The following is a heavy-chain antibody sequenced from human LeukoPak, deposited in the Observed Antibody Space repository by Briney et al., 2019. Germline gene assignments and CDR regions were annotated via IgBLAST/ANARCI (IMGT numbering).Heavy chain of an antibody. CDR2: IKQDGSET. CDR1: GFTFSNYW. V-gene: IGHV3-7*01. CDR3: ARDLDYYDGSGYYAY. D-gene: IGHD3-22*01. Sequence: GGSLRLSCAASGFTFSNYWINWVRQAPGKGLECLANIKQDGSETYYADSVKGRFTISRDNAKNSLYLQMNSLRAEDTAVYYCARDLDYYDGSGYYAYWGQGTLVTVSS. J-gene: IGHJ1*01.